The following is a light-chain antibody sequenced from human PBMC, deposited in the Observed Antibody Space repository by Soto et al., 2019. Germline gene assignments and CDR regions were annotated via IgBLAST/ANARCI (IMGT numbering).Light chain of an antibody. Sequence: EIVLTQSPGTLSFSPGERATLSCRASQSLNSNSLAWYQQKPGQAPRLLIYRASNRATGTPDRFSGSGSGTDFTLSSSRLEPEDFAVYYCQQYGSSPRTFGQGTKVEVK. J-gene: IGKJ1*01. CDR3: QQYGSSPRT. CDR1: QSLNSNS. CDR2: RAS. V-gene: IGKV3-20*01.